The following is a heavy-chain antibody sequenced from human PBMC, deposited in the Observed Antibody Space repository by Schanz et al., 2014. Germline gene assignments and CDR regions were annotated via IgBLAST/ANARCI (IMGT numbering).Heavy chain of an antibody. CDR1: GYTFTSYG. CDR2: ISAYNGNT. J-gene: IGHJ5*02. D-gene: IGHD2-2*01. V-gene: IGHV1-18*01. CDR3: ARDRRRYCSTASCLHDNWFDP. Sequence: QVQLVQSEAAVKKPGASVKVSCKASGYTFTSYGINWVRQAPGQGLEWMGWISAYNGNTNYAQKLQGRVTMTTDTSTGTAYMELRSLRSDDTAVYYCARDRRRYCSTASCLHDNWFDPWGQGTLVIVSS.